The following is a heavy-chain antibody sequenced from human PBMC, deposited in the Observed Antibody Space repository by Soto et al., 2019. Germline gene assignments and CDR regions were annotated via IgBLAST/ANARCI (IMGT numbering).Heavy chain of an antibody. V-gene: IGHV1-69*13. CDR3: ARESRYCSGGSCYFLPGIDY. CDR1: GSTFSSYV. J-gene: IGHJ4*02. D-gene: IGHD2-15*01. Sequence: SVKVSCKASGSTFSSYVISWVRQAPGQGLEWMGGIIPIFGTANYAQKFQGRVTITADESTSTAYMELSSLRSEDTAVYYCARESRYCSGGSCYFLPGIDYWGQGTLVTVSS. CDR2: IIPIFGTA.